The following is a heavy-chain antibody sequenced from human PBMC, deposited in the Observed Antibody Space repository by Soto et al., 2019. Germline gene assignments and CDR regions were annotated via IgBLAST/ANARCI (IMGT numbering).Heavy chain of an antibody. CDR3: ARAKDSTVKYYYYGMDV. D-gene: IGHD3-22*01. V-gene: IGHV3-33*01. CDR1: GFTFSSYG. Sequence: QVQLVESGGGVVQPGRSLRLSCAASGFTFSSYGMHWVRQAPGKGLEWVAVIWYDGSNKYYADSVKGRFTISRDNSKNTLYLQMNSLSAEDTAVYYCARAKDSTVKYYYYGMDVWGQGTTVTVSS. CDR2: IWYDGSNK. J-gene: IGHJ6*02.